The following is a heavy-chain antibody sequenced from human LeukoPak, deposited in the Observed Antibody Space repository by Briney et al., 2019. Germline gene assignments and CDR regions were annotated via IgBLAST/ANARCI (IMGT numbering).Heavy chain of an antibody. CDR2: ISTYDGST. V-gene: IGHV1-18*01. CDR1: GYTFTSHG. CDR3: ARDNSVRDEAWWFNP. J-gene: IGHJ5*02. Sequence: ASVKVSCKASGYTFTSHGISWVRQAPGQGLEWMGWISTYDGSTKYAQSLQGRVTMTTDTSTSTAYMELRSLRSDDTAVYYCARDNSVRDEAWWFNPWGQGTLVTVSS. D-gene: IGHD5-24*01.